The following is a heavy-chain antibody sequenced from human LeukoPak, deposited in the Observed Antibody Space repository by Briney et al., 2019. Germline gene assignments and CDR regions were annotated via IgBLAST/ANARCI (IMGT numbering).Heavy chain of an antibody. D-gene: IGHD5-12*01. CDR2: VYPGDSDT. Sequence: GESLKISCKASGYSFTSYWIGWVRQMPGKGLEWMGIVYPGDSDTIYSPSFQAQVTISADKSISTAYLQWSTLKASDTAMYYCARGEWLPDYWGQGTLVTVSS. J-gene: IGHJ4*02. CDR3: ARGEWLPDY. V-gene: IGHV5-51*01. CDR1: GYSFTSYW.